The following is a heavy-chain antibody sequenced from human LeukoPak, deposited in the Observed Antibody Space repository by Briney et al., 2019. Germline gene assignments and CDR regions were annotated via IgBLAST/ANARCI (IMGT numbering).Heavy chain of an antibody. D-gene: IGHD2-2*01. V-gene: IGHV3-30*02. CDR3: AKDNAMPDEYGNEYFQH. Sequence: GGSLRLSCAASGFTVSRNYMSWVRQAPGKGLEWVAFIRYDGSNKYYADSVKGRFTISRDNSKNTLYLQMNSLRAEDTAVYYCAKDNAMPDEYGNEYFQHWGKGTLVTVSS. J-gene: IGHJ1*01. CDR1: GFTVSRNY. CDR2: IRYDGSNK.